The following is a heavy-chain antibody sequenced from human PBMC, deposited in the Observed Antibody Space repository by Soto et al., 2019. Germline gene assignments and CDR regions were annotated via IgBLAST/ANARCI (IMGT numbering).Heavy chain of an antibody. CDR2: INHSGST. V-gene: IGHV4-34*01. D-gene: IGHD4-4*01. CDR3: ARGQRRYSNYFWFDP. J-gene: IGHJ5*02. CDR1: GGSFSGYH. Sequence: SETLSLTCAVYGGSFSGYHWSWIRQPPGKGLEWIGEINHSGSTNYNPSLKSRVTISVDTSKNHFSLNLSSVTAADTAVYYCARGQRRYSNYFWFDPWGQGTLVTVSS.